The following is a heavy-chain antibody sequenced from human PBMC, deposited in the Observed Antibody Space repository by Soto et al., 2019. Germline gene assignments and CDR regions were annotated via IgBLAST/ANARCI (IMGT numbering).Heavy chain of an antibody. CDR3: ARGPYGSGSYRYYYYYMDV. D-gene: IGHD3-10*01. CDR2: IIPILDLA. V-gene: IGHV1-69*02. CDR1: GGTFSSYT. Sequence: QVQLVQSRAEVKKPGSSVKVSCKASGGTFSSYTFSWVRQAPGQGLEWVGRIIPILDLANYAQRFQGRVTITADKSTSTAYMELSSLRSEDTAVYYCARGPYGSGSYRYYYYYMDVWGKGTTVTVSS. J-gene: IGHJ6*03.